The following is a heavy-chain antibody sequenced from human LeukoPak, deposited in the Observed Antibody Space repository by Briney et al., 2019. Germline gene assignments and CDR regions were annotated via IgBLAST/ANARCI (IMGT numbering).Heavy chain of an antibody. D-gene: IGHD6-6*01. J-gene: IGHJ4*02. V-gene: IGHV3-23*01. CDR3: AKDRSSSTVNY. CDR1: GFTFDDYA. CDR2: ISGSGGST. Sequence: GRSLRLSCAASGFTFDDYAMHWVRQAPGKGLEWVSAISGSGGSTYYADSVKGRFTISRDNSKNTLYLQMNSLRAEDTAVYYCAKDRSSSTVNYWGQGTLVTVSS.